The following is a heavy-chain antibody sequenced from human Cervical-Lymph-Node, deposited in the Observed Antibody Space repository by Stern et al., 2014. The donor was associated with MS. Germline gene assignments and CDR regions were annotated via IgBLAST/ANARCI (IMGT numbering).Heavy chain of an antibody. V-gene: IGHV4-59*01. Sequence: VQLVESGPGLVKPSETLSLTCTVSGGSISSYYWSWIRQPPGKGLEWIGYIYYSGSTNYNPSLKSRVTISIDTSKNQFSLKLRSVTAADTAVYYCASIATSGWIDYWGQVTLVTVSS. CDR1: GGSISSYY. D-gene: IGHD6-19*01. CDR2: IYYSGST. CDR3: ASIATSGWIDY. J-gene: IGHJ4*02.